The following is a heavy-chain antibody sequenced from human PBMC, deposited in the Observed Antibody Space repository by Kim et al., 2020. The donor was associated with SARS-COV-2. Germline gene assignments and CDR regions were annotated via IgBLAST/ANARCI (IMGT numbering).Heavy chain of an antibody. J-gene: IGHJ6*03. D-gene: IGHD6-13*01. CDR1: GFTFDDYA. CDR3: ATSIAAAESQYYYYYMDV. CDR2: ISWNSGSI. V-gene: IGHV3-9*01. Sequence: GGSLRLSCVASGFTFDDYAMHWVRQAPGTGLEWVSGISWNSGSIGYADSVKGRFTISRDNAKNSLYLQMNSLRAEDTALYYCATSIAAAESQYYYYYMDVWGKGTTVTVSS.